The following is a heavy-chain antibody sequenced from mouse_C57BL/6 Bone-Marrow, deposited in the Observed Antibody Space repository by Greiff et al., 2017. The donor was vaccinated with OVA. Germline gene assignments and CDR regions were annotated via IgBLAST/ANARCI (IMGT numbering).Heavy chain of an antibody. Sequence: QVQLQQSGPELARPGASVKLSCKASGYTFTSYGISWVKQRPGQGLAWIGEIYPRNGNTYYNEKFKGKATLTADQSSSTAYMELRSLTSEDSAVYFCARTGYPDYAMDYWGQGTAVTVSS. CDR1: GYTFTSYG. V-gene: IGHV1-81*01. J-gene: IGHJ4*01. CDR2: IYPRNGNT. CDR3: ARTGYPDYAMDY.